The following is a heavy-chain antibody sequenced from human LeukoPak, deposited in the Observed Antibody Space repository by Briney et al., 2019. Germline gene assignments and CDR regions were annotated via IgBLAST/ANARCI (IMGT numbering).Heavy chain of an antibody. J-gene: IGHJ5*02. CDR2: ISQSGSTT. CDR1: GFTFNNYE. Sequence: GGSLRLSCVVSGFTFNNYEMNWVRQAPGKGLEWVSYISQSGSTTRYTDSVKGRFTISRDNSKNTLYLQMNSLRVEDTAVYYCAKDYSKTSYYGSGTYYRPNWFDPWGQGTLVTVSS. D-gene: IGHD3-10*01. V-gene: IGHV3-48*03. CDR3: AKDYSKTSYYGSGTYYRPNWFDP.